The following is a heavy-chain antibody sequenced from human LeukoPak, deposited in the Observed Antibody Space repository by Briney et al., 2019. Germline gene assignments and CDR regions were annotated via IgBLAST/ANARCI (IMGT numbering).Heavy chain of an antibody. CDR2: IYPGDSDT. CDR3: ARHDGFSEDYGGNGFDH. Sequence: PGESLKISCKGSGYSFTIYWIGWVRQMPGKGLEWMGIIYPGDSDTRYSPSFQGQVTISADKSISTAYLQWSSLKASDTAMYYCARHDGFSEDYGGNGFDHWGQGTLVTVSS. J-gene: IGHJ5*02. D-gene: IGHD4-23*01. CDR1: GYSFTIYW. V-gene: IGHV5-51*01.